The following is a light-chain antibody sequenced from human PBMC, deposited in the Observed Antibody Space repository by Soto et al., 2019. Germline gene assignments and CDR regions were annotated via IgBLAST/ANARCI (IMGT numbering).Light chain of an antibody. V-gene: IGLV2-11*01. CDR3: CSYAGSYSGV. J-gene: IGLJ3*02. Sequence: QSALTQPRSVSGSPGQSVTISCTGTSSDVGGYNYVSWYQQHPGKAPKLMIYDVSKRPSGVPDRFSGSKSGNTASLTISGLQAEDQADYYSCSYAGSYSGVFGGGTTVTVL. CDR2: DVS. CDR1: SSDVGGYNY.